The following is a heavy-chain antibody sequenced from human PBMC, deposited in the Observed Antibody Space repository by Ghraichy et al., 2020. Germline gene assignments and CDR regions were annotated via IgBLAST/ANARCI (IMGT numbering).Heavy chain of an antibody. J-gene: IGHJ4*02. CDR2: IYYSGST. Sequence: SETLSLTCTVSGGSISSSSYYWGWIRQPPGKGLEWIGSIYYSGSTYYNPSLKSRVTISVDTSKNQFSLKLSSVTAADTAVYYCARIVLRYFDWLRFQGYFDYWGQGTLVTVSS. D-gene: IGHD3-9*01. CDR1: GGSISSSSYY. CDR3: ARIVLRYFDWLRFQGYFDY. V-gene: IGHV4-39*01.